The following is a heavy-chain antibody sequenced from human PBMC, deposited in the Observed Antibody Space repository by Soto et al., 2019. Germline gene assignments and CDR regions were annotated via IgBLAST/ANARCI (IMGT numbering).Heavy chain of an antibody. V-gene: IGHV4-59*13. D-gene: IGHD3-10*01. CDR2: IYYSGST. J-gene: IGHJ4*02. CDR3: TRGDASSGSYDY. Sequence: CIIQQPGKGLEWIGYIYYSGSTNYNPSLKSRVTISVDTSKNQFSLKLSSVTAADTAVYYSTRGDASSGSYDYWGQGPLVTSPQ.